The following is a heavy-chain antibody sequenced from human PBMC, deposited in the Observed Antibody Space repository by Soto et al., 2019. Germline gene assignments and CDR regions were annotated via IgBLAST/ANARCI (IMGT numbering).Heavy chain of an antibody. Sequence: VASVKVSCKASGYTFTGYYMHWVRQAPGQGLEWMGWINPNSGGTNYAQKFQGWVTISVDTSKNQFSLKLSSVTAADTAVYYCAREPAATIYHMDVWGKGTTVTVSS. CDR3: AREPAATIYHMDV. CDR1: GYTFTGYY. J-gene: IGHJ6*03. D-gene: IGHD2-15*01. V-gene: IGHV1-2*04. CDR2: INPNSGGT.